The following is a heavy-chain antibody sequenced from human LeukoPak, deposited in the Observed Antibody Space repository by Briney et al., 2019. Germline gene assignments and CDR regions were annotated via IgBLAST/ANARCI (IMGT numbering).Heavy chain of an antibody. V-gene: IGHV3-73*01. J-gene: IGHJ4*02. Sequence: GGSLRLSCAASGFTFSGSAMHWVRQASGKGLEWVGRIRSKSNNYATAYAASVKGRFTISRDDSKNTAYLQMNSLRAEDTAVYYCAQPLPRSPETPAARAFGNWGQGSLVTVSS. D-gene: IGHD6-13*01. CDR2: IRSKSNNYAT. CDR3: AQPLPRSPETPAARAFGN. CDR1: GFTFSGSA.